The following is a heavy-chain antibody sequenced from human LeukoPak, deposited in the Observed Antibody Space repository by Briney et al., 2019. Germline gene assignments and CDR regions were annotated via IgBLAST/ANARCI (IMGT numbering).Heavy chain of an antibody. Sequence: HPGGSLRLSCAASEFTFNSYWMSWVRQAPGKGLEWVANIDEDGSEKYYMDSVRGRFTISRDNAQNSVFLQIHSLRVEDTAVYYCARGGPALDYWGQGTLVTVSS. CDR3: ARGGPALDY. J-gene: IGHJ4*02. V-gene: IGHV3-7*01. CDR2: IDEDGSEK. CDR1: EFTFNSYW.